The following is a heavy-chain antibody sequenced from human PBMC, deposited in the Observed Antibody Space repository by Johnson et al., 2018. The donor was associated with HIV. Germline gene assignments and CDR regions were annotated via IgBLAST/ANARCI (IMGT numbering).Heavy chain of an antibody. CDR2: ISFDGRNK. J-gene: IGHJ3*01. D-gene: IGHD1-26*01. Sequence: QVQLVESGGGVVQPGKSLRLSCAASGFTFSSYGLHWVRQAPGKGLEWVAVISFDGRNKFYADSVKGRFTISRDNSKHTLYLQMNSLRAEDTAVYYCVRDRSTYSGSYYGWDAFALWGQGTMVTVSS. V-gene: IGHV3-30*04. CDR3: VRDRSTYSGSYYGWDAFAL. CDR1: GFTFSSYG.